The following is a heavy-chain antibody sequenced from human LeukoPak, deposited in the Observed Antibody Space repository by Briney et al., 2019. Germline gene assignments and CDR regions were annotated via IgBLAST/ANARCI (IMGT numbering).Heavy chain of an antibody. V-gene: IGHV3-23*01. CDR3: AKGIVPAPNGAFEI. D-gene: IGHD2-2*01. CDR2: ISGGGGST. CDR1: GFTFSTYA. J-gene: IGHJ3*02. Sequence: GGSLRLSCAASGFTFSTYAMSWVRQAPGKGVEWVSSISGGGGSTNYAGCVKGRFTISRDNSKNTLYLQMNSLRAEDTAVYYCAKGIVPAPNGAFEIWGQGTMVTVSS.